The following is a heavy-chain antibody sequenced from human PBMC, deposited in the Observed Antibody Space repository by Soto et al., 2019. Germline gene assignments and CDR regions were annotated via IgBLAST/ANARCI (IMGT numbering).Heavy chain of an antibody. CDR2: IGGSGGTK. CDR3: VRDRGGDVGQFLFPDGFDF. D-gene: IGHD3-10*01. V-gene: IGHV3-48*03. J-gene: IGHJ3*01. Sequence: GGSLRLSCGASGFTFSSYEMNWVRQAPGKGLEWISYIGGSGGTKYSADSVKGRFTISRDNAQNSLYLQMNSLRVEDTAVYYCVRDRGGDVGQFLFPDGFDFWGPGTMVTVSS. CDR1: GFTFSSYE.